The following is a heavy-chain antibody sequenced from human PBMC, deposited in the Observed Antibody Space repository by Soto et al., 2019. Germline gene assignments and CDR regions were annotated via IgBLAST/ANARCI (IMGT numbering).Heavy chain of an antibody. CDR1: GFSFSDYS. CDR2: ISRSGSLN. V-gene: IGHV3-48*02. CDR3: ARDLEYSSSWYYYYGLDV. D-gene: IGHD6-6*01. J-gene: IGHJ6*02. Sequence: PGGSLRLSCAASGFSFSDYSMNWVRQAPGKGLEWLSYISRSGSLNYYADSVKGRFTISRDNAKNSLYLEMNSVRDEDTAMYYCARDLEYSSSWYYYYGLDVWGQGTTVNVSS.